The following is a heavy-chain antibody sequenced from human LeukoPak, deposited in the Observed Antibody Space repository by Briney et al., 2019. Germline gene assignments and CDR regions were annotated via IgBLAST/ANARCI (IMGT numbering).Heavy chain of an antibody. D-gene: IGHD3-3*01. J-gene: IGHJ4*02. Sequence: PSETLSLTCTVSGGSIRSSSYFWGWIRQPPGKGLEWIGNIYYSGSSYYNPSLKSRVTISVDTSKNQFSLKLSSVTAADTAVYYCARDFGSWGQGTLVTVSS. CDR1: GGSIRSSSYF. CDR3: ARDFGS. V-gene: IGHV4-39*07. CDR2: IYYSGSS.